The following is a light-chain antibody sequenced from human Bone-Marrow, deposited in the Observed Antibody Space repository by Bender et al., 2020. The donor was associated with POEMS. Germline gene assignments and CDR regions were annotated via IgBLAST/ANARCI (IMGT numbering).Light chain of an antibody. V-gene: IGLV3-25*03. Sequence: SYELTQPPSVSVSPGQTARITCSGDALPDNFAFWYQQKSGQAPVLVIYEDNKRPSGIPERFSGSSSGTTVTLTISGVQAEDEADYYCQSTHTRGPYFVFGPGTKLSVL. J-gene: IGLJ1*01. CDR1: ALPDNF. CDR2: EDN. CDR3: QSTHTRGPYFV.